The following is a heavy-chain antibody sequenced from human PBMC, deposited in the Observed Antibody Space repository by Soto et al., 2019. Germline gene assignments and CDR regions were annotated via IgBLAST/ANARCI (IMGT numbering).Heavy chain of an antibody. V-gene: IGHV1-18*01. Sequence: QVPLVQSGAEVKKPGASVKVSCKASGYTFTSYGISWVRQAPGQGLEWMGRISGYNGNSNYAQNLQGRVTMTTDTSTSTAYMELRSLRSDATAVYYCAREDIQDIVVVVVAPEGLGYWGQGTLVTVSS. CDR1: GYTFTSYG. D-gene: IGHD2-15*01. CDR3: AREDIQDIVVVVVAPEGLGY. J-gene: IGHJ4*02. CDR2: ISGYNGNS.